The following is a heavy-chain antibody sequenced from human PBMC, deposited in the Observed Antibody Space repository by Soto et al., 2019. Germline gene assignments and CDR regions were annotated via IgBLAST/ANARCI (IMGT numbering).Heavy chain of an antibody. CDR2: FDPEDGEA. D-gene: IGHD3-22*01. CDR1: GYTLTELS. Sequence: ASVKVSCKVSGYTLTELSMHWVRQAPGKGLEWMGGFDPEDGEAIYAQKFQGRVTMTEDTSTDTAYMELSSLRSEDTAVYYCATVYYDSSGYYYNWFEFDYWGQGTLVTVSS. CDR3: ATVYYDSSGYYYNWFEFDY. V-gene: IGHV1-24*01. J-gene: IGHJ4*02.